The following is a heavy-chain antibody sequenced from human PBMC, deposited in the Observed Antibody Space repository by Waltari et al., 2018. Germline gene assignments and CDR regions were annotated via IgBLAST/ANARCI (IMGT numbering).Heavy chain of an antibody. V-gene: IGHV3-7*01. Sequence: EVQLVESGGGLVKPGRSLRLSCGASGFIFSRYWMSWVRQIPGKGRGWVANINYDGSQKYYVDSVKGRFTIFRDNAKNSVYLQMNSLRVEDTAVYYCAKSRGFEYWGQGTLITVSS. J-gene: IGHJ4*02. CDR2: INYDGSQK. CDR3: AKSRGFEY. CDR1: GFIFSRYW. D-gene: IGHD2-2*01.